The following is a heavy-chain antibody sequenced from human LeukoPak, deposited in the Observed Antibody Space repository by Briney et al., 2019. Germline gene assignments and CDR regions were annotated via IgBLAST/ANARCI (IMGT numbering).Heavy chain of an antibody. CDR3: ARDPRNYDYVWGSKGWFDP. V-gene: IGHV1-18*01. D-gene: IGHD3-16*01. J-gene: IGHJ5*02. CDR2: ISAYNGNT. Sequence: ASVKVSCKASGYTFNSYGISCVRKAPGQGLEWMGWISAYNGNTNYAQKLQGRVTMTTDTSTSTAYMELRSLRSDDTAVYYCARDPRNYDYVWGSKGWFDPWGQGTLVTVSS. CDR1: GYTFNSYG.